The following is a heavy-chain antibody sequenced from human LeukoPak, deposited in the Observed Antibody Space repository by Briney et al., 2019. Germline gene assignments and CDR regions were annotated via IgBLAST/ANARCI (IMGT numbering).Heavy chain of an antibody. V-gene: IGHV3-23*01. Sequence: GGSLRLSCAASGFTFSSDAMSWVRQAPGKGLEWVSAISGSGGSTYYADSVKGRFTISRDNSKNTLYLQMNSLRAEDTAVYYCAKSTAMDPYYFDYWGQGTLVTVSS. D-gene: IGHD5-18*01. CDR3: AKSTAMDPYYFDY. CDR1: GFTFSSDA. CDR2: ISGSGGST. J-gene: IGHJ4*02.